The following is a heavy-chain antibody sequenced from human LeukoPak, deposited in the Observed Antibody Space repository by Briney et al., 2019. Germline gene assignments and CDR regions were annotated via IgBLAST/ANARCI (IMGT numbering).Heavy chain of an antibody. CDR2: INPNSGGT. Sequence: ASVKVSCKASGYTFTDYYMHWVRQAPGQGLEWMGWINPNSGGTNYAQKFKGRVTMTRDTSITTAYMELSGLTSDDTAVFYCARGPQFSSGWNLHRVIESWGQGTLVTVSS. CDR3: ARGPQFSSGWNLHRVIES. J-gene: IGHJ4*02. D-gene: IGHD6-19*01. CDR1: GYTFTDYY. V-gene: IGHV1-2*02.